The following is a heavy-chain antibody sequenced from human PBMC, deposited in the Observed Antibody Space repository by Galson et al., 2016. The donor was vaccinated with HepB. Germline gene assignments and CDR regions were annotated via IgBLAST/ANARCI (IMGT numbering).Heavy chain of an antibody. J-gene: IGHJ6*02. CDR2: MNPNSGNT. V-gene: IGHV1-8*01. CDR1: GYTFTTYD. Sequence: SVKVSCKASGYTFTTYDINWVRQATGQGLEWMGWMNPNSGNTGYAQKFQGRVTMTSNTSISTAYMELSSLRSGDTAVYYCARGGVVHYYGSGNFYNAGYYYGMDVWGQGTTVTVSS. D-gene: IGHD3-10*01. CDR3: ARGGVVHYYGSGNFYNAGYYYGMDV.